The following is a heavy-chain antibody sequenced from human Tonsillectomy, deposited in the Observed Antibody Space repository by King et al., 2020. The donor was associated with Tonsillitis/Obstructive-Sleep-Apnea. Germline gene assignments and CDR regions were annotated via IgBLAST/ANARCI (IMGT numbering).Heavy chain of an antibody. CDR2: ISHSGST. J-gene: IGHJ4*02. D-gene: IGHD2-2*02. CDR1: GGSFSGYY. V-gene: IGHV4-34*01. Sequence: VQLQQWGAGLLKPSETLSLTCAVYGGSFSGYYWSWIRQPPGKGLEWIREISHSGSTNYTPSLKRRVTISVDTSKNQFSLKLSSVTAADTAVYYCARGLGSEVVPTAILDGGKFFDYWGQGTLVTVSS. CDR3: ARGLGSEVVPTAILDGGKFFDY.